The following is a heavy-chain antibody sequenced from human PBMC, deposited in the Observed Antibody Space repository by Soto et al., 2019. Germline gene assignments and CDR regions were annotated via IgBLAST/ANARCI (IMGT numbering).Heavy chain of an antibody. J-gene: IGHJ4*02. CDR1: GLIFRDAW. D-gene: IGHD4-17*01. CDR2: IKNKDNGGTA. V-gene: IGHV3-15*05. Sequence: EVLLVESGGGLVQPGGSLRLSCAVSGLIFRDAWMSWVRQAPGSGLEWVGRIKNKDNGGTANYAAAAQGRFTISRDDSANTMYLQMNSLKIDDTALYSCTWMSTDKTMGYWGQGTLVTVSA. CDR3: TWMSTDKTMGY.